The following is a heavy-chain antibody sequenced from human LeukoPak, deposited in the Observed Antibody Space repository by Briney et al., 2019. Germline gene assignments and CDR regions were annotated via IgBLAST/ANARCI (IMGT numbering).Heavy chain of an antibody. CDR2: IYYSGST. CDR3: ARDNGDYYGSGSYGSTDY. D-gene: IGHD3-10*01. Sequence: SSETLSLTCTVSGGSISSSSYYWGWVRQPPGKGLEWIGSIYYSGSTYYNPSLKSRVTISVDTSKNQFSLKLSSVTAADTAVYYCARDNGDYYGSGSYGSTDYWGQGTLVTVSS. J-gene: IGHJ4*02. CDR1: GGSISSSSYY. V-gene: IGHV4-39*07.